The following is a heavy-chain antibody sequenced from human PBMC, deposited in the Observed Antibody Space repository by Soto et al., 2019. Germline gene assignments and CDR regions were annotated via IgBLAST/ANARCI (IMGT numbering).Heavy chain of an antibody. V-gene: IGHV3-23*01. Sequence: EVQLLESGGGLVQPGGSLRLSCAASGFTFSSYAMSWVRQAPGKGLEWVSAISGSGGSTYYADSVKGRFTICRDNSKNTLYLQMNSLRAEDTAVYYCAKDRLLPMDAFDICGQGTMVTVSS. J-gene: IGHJ3*02. D-gene: IGHD1-26*01. CDR2: ISGSGGST. CDR1: GFTFSSYA. CDR3: AKDRLLPMDAFDI.